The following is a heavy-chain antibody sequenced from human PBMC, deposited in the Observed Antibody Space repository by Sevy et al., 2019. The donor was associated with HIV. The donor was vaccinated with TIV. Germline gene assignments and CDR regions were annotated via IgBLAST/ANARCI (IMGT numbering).Heavy chain of an antibody. CDR2: IKSEFDGGAI. Sequence: GESLKISCTASGFTFSSAWMSWVRQAPGKGLEWVGRIKSEFDGGAIDYAAPVKGRFSISREDSKTTVYLQMNSLKIDDTAVYYCITDPAYRGYDEEVINYYFYGMDVWGQGTTVTVSS. CDR3: ITDPAYRGYDEEVINYYFYGMDV. V-gene: IGHV3-15*01. J-gene: IGHJ6*02. CDR1: GFTFSSAW. D-gene: IGHD5-12*01.